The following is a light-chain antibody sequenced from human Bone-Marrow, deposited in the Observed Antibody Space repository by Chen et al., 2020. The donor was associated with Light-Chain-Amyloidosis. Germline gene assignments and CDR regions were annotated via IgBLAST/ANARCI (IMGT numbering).Light chain of an antibody. CDR2: GSS. CDR1: QTISSNY. Sequence: EIVLTQSPGTLSLSRGEGAKLSCRASQTISSNYLTWYQQKFGQAPRLLIYGSSSRATGIPDRFTGSGSGTDFTLTINRLEPEDFAMYYCQQYGTSPLTFGGGTKVEIK. J-gene: IGKJ4*01. V-gene: IGKV3-20*01. CDR3: QQYGTSPLT.